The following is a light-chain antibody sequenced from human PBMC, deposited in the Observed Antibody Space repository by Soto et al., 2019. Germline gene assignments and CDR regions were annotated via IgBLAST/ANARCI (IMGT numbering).Light chain of an antibody. CDR1: QSVSSY. V-gene: IGKV3-11*01. CDR3: QQRSNWPMLT. CDR2: DAF. J-gene: IGKJ4*01. Sequence: EIVLTQSPATLSLSPGERATLSCRASQSVSSYLAWYQQKPGQAPRLLIYDAFNRATGIPARFSGSGFGTDFTLTISSLEPEDFAVYYCQQRSNWPMLTCGGGTKVEIK.